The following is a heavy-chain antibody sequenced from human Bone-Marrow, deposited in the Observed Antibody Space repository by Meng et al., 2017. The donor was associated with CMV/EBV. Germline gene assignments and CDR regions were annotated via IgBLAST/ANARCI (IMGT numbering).Heavy chain of an antibody. CDR2: IRAKVSGGTP. V-gene: IGHV3-49*04. CDR3: TRDFHGFKLSPRK. Sequence: GESLKISCTSSGFIFSDYPFTWVRQAPGKGLEWVGFIRAKVSGGTPEYAASVKGRFTISRDDSNSIAYLQMDSLKTEDTGLYYCTRDFHGFKLSPRKWGQGTLVTVSS. J-gene: IGHJ4*02. CDR1: GFIFSDYP. D-gene: IGHD1-14*01.